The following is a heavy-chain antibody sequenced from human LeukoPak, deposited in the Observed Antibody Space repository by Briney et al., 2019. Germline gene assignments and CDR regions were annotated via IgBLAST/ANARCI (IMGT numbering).Heavy chain of an antibody. CDR1: GFSVSSFG. D-gene: IGHD6-19*01. V-gene: IGHV3-23*01. Sequence: GESLRLSCEVSGFSVSSFGMSWVRRAPGKGLEWISAISVNGETTWYADSVKGRFIISRDKSQNTLLLQLSSLRAEDTAIYYCAQGYSSGWFPYWGQGSLVSVSS. CDR2: ISVNGETT. CDR3: AQGYSSGWFPY. J-gene: IGHJ4*02.